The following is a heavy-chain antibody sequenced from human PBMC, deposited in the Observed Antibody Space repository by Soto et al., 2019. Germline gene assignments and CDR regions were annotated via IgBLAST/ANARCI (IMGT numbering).Heavy chain of an antibody. CDR3: AASCVACGGFNYYGMDV. CDR1: GGSVSRGGFF. CDR2: IYYSGTT. J-gene: IGHJ6*02. Sequence: PWSLTCPVSGGSVSRGGFFWTWIRQHQGKGLECIGYIYYSGTTYYNPSLKSRVTISVDTSKNHFSLKLSSVTAADTAVYYCAASCVACGGFNYYGMDVWGQGTTVPVSS. D-gene: IGHD2-21*01. V-gene: IGHV4-31*03.